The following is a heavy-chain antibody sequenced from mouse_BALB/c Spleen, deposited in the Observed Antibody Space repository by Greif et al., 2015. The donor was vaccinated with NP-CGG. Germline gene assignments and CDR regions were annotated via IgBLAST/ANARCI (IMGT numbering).Heavy chain of an antibody. CDR1: GYSFTDYT. D-gene: IGHD1-1*01. CDR2: INPYNGGT. CDR3: ARGGSSRFAY. Sequence: EVQLQQSGPELVKPGASMKISCKASGYSFTDYTMNWVKQSHGENLEWIGLINPYNGGTTYNQNFKGKATLTVDKSSSTAYMELLSLTSEDSAVYYCARGGSSRFAYWGQGTLVTVSA. J-gene: IGHJ3*01. V-gene: IGHV1-18*01.